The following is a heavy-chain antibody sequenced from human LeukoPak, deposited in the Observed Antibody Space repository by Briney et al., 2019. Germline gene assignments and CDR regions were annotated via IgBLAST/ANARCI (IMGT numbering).Heavy chain of an antibody. CDR2: IYTSGST. J-gene: IGHJ3*02. Sequence: SQTLSLTCTVSGVSISSGSYYWSWIRQPAGKGLEWIGRIYTSGSTNYNPSLKSRVTISVDTSKNQFSLKLSSVTAADTAVYYCAREGPWASDAFDIWGQGTMVTVSS. CDR3: AREGPWASDAFDI. V-gene: IGHV4-61*02. CDR1: GVSISSGSYY.